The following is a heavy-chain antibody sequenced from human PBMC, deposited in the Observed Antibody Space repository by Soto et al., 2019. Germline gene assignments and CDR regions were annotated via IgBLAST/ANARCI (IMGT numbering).Heavy chain of an antibody. CDR3: ARRSGRYFSTIFDY. CDR2: IYYSGST. Sequence: QVQLQESGPGLVKPSETLSLTCTVSGGSISRYYWSWIRRPPGKGLEWIGYIYYSGSTNYNPSLKSRVTISVDTSKNQFSLKLSSVTAADTAVYYCARRSGRYFSTIFDYWGQGTLVTVSS. D-gene: IGHD1-26*01. CDR1: GGSISRYY. J-gene: IGHJ4*02. V-gene: IGHV4-59*08.